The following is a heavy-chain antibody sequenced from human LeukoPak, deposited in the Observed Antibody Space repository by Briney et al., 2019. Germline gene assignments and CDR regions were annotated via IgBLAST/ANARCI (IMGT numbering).Heavy chain of an antibody. D-gene: IGHD6-19*01. J-gene: IGHJ4*02. CDR2: ISVNSYM. CDR3: AKDWGYSSGWD. Sequence: TGGSLRLSCAASGFTFSTYTMNWVRQAPGKGLEWVSSISVNSYMYYADSVKGRFTISRDNAKNSLYLQMNSLRAEDTAVYYCAKDWGYSSGWDWGQGTLVTVSS. CDR1: GFTFSTYT. V-gene: IGHV3-21*01.